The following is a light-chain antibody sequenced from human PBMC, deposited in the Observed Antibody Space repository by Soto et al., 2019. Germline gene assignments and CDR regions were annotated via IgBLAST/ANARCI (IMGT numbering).Light chain of an antibody. CDR3: SSYTSDWGV. J-gene: IGLJ1*01. Sequence: QSVLTQPASVSGSPGQSITISCTGTSSDVGGYNYVSWYQQHPGKAPKLIIYEVRTRPSGVSDRFSGSKSGNTASLTISGLQAEDEADYYCSSYTSDWGVFGTGTKLTVL. V-gene: IGLV2-14*01. CDR2: EVR. CDR1: SSDVGGYNY.